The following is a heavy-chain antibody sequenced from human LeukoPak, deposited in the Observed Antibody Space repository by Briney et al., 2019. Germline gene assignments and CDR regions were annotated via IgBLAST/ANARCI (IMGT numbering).Heavy chain of an antibody. Sequence: GGSLRLSCAASGFTFSSYAMSWVRQAPGKGLEWVAVISYDGSNKYYADSVKGRFTISRDNSKNTLYLQMNSLRAEGTAVYYCAKSLPPLRYYYYGMDVWGQGTTVTVSS. CDR3: AKSLPPLRYYYYGMDV. CDR1: GFTFSSYA. CDR2: ISYDGSNK. J-gene: IGHJ6*02. V-gene: IGHV3-30*18.